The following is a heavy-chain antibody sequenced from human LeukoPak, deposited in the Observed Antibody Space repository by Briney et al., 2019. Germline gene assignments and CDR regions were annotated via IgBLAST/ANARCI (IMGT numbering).Heavy chain of an antibody. V-gene: IGHV4-34*01. CDR1: GGSFSAYY. Sequence: SSETLSLTCAVYGGSFSAYYWTWIRQPPGKGLEWIGEINHSGSSNYNSSLRSRVTISVDTSYKQFSLRLSSVTAAGTAVYYCAPRGDIEHSYVYGKWFDPWGQGTRVTVSS. CDR3: APRGDIEHSYVYGKWFDP. CDR2: INHSGSS. D-gene: IGHD5-18*01. J-gene: IGHJ5*02.